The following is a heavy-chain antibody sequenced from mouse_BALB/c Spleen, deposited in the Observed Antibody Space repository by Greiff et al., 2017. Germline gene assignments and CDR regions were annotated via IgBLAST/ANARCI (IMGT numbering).Heavy chain of an antibody. CDR1: GYSFTGYF. CDR2: INPYNGDT. J-gene: IGHJ1*01. CDR3: AREGTTVVARYWYFDV. V-gene: IGHV1-20*02. Sequence: VQLKQSGPELVKPGASVKISCKASGYSFTGYFMNWVMQSHGKSLEWIGRINPYNGDTFYNQKFKGKATLTVDKSSSTAHMELRSLASEDSAVYYCAREGTTVVARYWYFDVWGAGTTVTVSS. D-gene: IGHD1-1*01.